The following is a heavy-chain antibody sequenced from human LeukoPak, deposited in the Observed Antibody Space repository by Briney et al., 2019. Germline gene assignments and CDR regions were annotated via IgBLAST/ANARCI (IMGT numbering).Heavy chain of an antibody. J-gene: IGHJ4*02. CDR2: INPNGGST. D-gene: IGHD6-19*01. CDR1: GYTFTSYY. Sequence: ASVKVSCKASGYTFTSYYIHWVRQAPGQGLEWMGIINPNGGSTDYAQKVQGRVTMTRDTSTSTVYMELNSLRSDDTAVYYCAREHRLVPVFDDWGQGTLVTVSS. CDR3: AREHRLVPVFDD. V-gene: IGHV1-46*01.